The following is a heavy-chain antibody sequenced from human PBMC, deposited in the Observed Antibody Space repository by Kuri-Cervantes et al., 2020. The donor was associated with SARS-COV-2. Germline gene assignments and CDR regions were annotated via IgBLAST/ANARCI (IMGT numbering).Heavy chain of an antibody. D-gene: IGHD6-13*01. CDR2: IIPIFGTA. J-gene: IGHJ6*03. V-gene: IGHV1-69*13. Sequence: SVKVSCKASGYIFSNYGISWVRQAPGQGLEWMGGIIPIFGTANYAQKFQGRVTITADESTSTAYMELSSLRSEDTAVYYCAKDRQPRLMGVWGKGTTVTVSS. CDR1: GYIFSNYG. CDR3: AKDRQPRLMGV.